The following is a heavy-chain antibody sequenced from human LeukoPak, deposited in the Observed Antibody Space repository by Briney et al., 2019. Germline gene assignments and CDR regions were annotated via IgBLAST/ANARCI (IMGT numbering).Heavy chain of an antibody. Sequence: GGSLRLSCAASGFTFSSNAMSWVRQAPGKGLEWVSAISDSGGSTYYADSVKGRFTISRGNSKNTLYLQMNSLRAEDAAIYYCAKGRGYNYGLDFWGQGTLVTVSS. CDR1: GFTFSSNA. V-gene: IGHV3-23*01. CDR3: AKGRGYNYGLDF. CDR2: ISDSGGST. D-gene: IGHD5-18*01. J-gene: IGHJ4*02.